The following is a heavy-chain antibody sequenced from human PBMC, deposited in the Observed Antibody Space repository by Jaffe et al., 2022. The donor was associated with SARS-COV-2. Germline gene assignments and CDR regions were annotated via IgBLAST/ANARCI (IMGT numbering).Heavy chain of an antibody. V-gene: IGHV3-23*01. CDR3: AKVSRRVYYDSSGYPN. D-gene: IGHD3-22*01. Sequence: EVQLLESGGGLVQPGGSLRLSCAASGFTFSSYAMSWVRQAPGKGLEWVSAISGSGGSTYYADSVKGRFTISRDNSKNTLYLQMNSLRAEDTAVYYCAKVSRRVYYDSSGYPNWGQGTLVTVSS. J-gene: IGHJ4*02. CDR2: ISGSGGST. CDR1: GFTFSSYA.